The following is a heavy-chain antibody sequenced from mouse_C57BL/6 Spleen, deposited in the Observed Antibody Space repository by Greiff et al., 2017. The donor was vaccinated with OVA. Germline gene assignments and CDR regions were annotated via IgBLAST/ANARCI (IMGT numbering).Heavy chain of an antibody. CDR3: ARTTTVVAEGYYFDY. J-gene: IGHJ2*01. Sequence: QVQLQQPGAELVKPGASVKLSCKASGYTFTSYWMQWVKQRPGQGLEWIGEIDPSDSYTNYTQKFKGKATLTVDTSSSTAYMQLSSLTSEDSAVYYCARTTTVVAEGYYFDYWGQGTTLTVSS. D-gene: IGHD1-1*01. V-gene: IGHV1-50*01. CDR2: IDPSDSYT. CDR1: GYTFTSYW.